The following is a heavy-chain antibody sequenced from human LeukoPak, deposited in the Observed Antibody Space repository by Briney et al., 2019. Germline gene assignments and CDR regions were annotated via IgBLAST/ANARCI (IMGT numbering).Heavy chain of an antibody. J-gene: IGHJ4*02. CDR2: IYYRETP. V-gene: IGHV4-59*01. D-gene: IGHD3-16*01. Sequence: PSETLSLTCTVSGGSMNNYYWSWVRQPPGKGLEWIGYIYYRETPTYNPSLKSLLTISVDTSKDQFSLKLTSVTAADTAVYYCASGRFPEARADYWGPGTLVTVSS. CDR1: GGSMNNYY. CDR3: ASGRFPEARADY.